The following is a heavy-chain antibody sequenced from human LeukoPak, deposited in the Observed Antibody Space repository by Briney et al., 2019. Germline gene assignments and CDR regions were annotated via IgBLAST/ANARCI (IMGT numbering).Heavy chain of an antibody. J-gene: IGHJ6*02. CDR1: GFTVSSNY. CDR2: IKQDGSAK. CDR3: ARDKFDDSNYYYGMDV. D-gene: IGHD3-9*01. Sequence: GGSLRLSCAASGFTVSSNYMSWVRQAPGKGLEWVANIKQDGSAKYYVDSVKGRFTISRDNAKNSLYLQMHSLRTEDTAVYYCARDKFDDSNYYYGMDVWGQGTTVTVSS. V-gene: IGHV3-7*03.